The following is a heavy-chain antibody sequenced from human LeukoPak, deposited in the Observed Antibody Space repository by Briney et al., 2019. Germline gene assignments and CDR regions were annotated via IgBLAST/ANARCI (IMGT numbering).Heavy chain of an antibody. Sequence: GASVKVSCKTSGYSFITYSINWVRHAPGQGLEWMGWISGYSGNTNYAQKLQGRVTMTIDTSTGTAYMKLRSLRSDDTAVYYCARGHSSGRDYYFDYWGQGTLVTVSS. J-gene: IGHJ4*02. V-gene: IGHV1-18*01. CDR3: ARGHSSGRDYYFDY. CDR2: ISGYSGNT. D-gene: IGHD6-19*01. CDR1: GYSFITYS.